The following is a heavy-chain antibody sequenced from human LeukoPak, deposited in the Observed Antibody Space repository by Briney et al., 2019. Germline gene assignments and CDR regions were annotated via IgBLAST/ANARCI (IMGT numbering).Heavy chain of an antibody. V-gene: IGHV3-48*02. J-gene: IGHJ4*02. CDR2: ISSSSRTT. Sequence: GGALRLSCSASAFSFSAYSMNWVRQAPGKGLEGVPYISSSSRTTYYADSVEGRFTISRDNAKNSLSLQMNSLRDEDTAVYYCARDKHDSSGYYTPTFFDHWGQGTLVTVSS. CDR3: ARDKHDSSGYYTPTFFDH. D-gene: IGHD3-22*01. CDR1: AFSFSAYS.